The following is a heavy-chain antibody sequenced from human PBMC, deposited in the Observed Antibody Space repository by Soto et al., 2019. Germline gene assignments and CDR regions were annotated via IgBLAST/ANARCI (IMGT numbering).Heavy chain of an antibody. J-gene: IGHJ4*02. D-gene: IGHD3-22*01. CDR2: IYYSGST. CDR3: ARVLPPDYYDSSGPGAPFDY. Sequence: SETLSLTCTVSGASISSYYWSWLRQPPGKGPEWIGYIYYSGSTNYNPSLKSRVTISVDTSKNQFSLRLSSVTAADTAVYYCARVLPPDYYDSSGPGAPFDYWGQGTLVTVSS. V-gene: IGHV4-59*01. CDR1: GASISSYY.